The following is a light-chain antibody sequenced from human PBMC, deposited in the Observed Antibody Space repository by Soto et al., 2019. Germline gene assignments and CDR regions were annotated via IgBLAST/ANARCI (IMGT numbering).Light chain of an antibody. Sequence: EIVLTQSPGTLSLSPGERATLSCSASQSVSLTALAWYQHKPGQAPRLLIYGASFRATGIPHRFSGSGAGTDFTLTISSLESEDAAVYYCQQYSSSPLTFGGGTTGDIK. J-gene: IGKJ4*01. V-gene: IGKV3-20*01. CDR3: QQYSSSPLT. CDR1: QSVSLTA. CDR2: GAS.